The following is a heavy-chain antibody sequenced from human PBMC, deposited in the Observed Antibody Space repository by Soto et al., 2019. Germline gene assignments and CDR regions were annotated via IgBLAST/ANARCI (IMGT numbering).Heavy chain of an antibody. CDR1: GYSISSGYY. Sequence: SETLSLTCAVSGYSISSGYYWGWIRQPPGKGLEWLGTTYYGASSYYNPSLRSRITILLDASTNQLSLKLGSVTAADTAVYFCVRVAGSASWYETDSWGQGILVTVSS. V-gene: IGHV4-38-2*01. D-gene: IGHD6-13*01. CDR3: VRVAGSASWYETDS. CDR2: TYYGASS. J-gene: IGHJ4*02.